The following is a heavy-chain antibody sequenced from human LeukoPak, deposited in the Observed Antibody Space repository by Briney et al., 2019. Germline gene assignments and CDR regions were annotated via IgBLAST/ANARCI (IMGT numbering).Heavy chain of an antibody. CDR2: ISWNSGSI. CDR3: ARGPLARIQLWGEWAE. V-gene: IGHV3-9*01. Sequence: GGSLRLSCAASGFTFDDYAMHWVRQAPGKGLEWVSGISWNSGSIGYADSVKGRFTISRDNAKNSLYLQMNSLRAEDTAVYYCARGPLARIQLWGEWAEWGQGTLVTVSS. J-gene: IGHJ4*02. D-gene: IGHD5-18*01. CDR1: GFTFDDYA.